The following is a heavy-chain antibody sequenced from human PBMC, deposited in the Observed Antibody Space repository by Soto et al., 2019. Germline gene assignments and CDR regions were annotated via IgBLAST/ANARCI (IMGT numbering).Heavy chain of an antibody. CDR1: NGSISNFY. CDR2: IHGSGSA. D-gene: IGHD6-13*01. V-gene: IGHV4-4*07. CDR3: ARSSNKESWFDP. Sequence: SETLSLTCTVSNGSISNFYWNWIRQSAGKGLGWIGRIHGSGSATYNPSLRSRVTMSVXXXXXXFXLXVXSXTGAXTAVYYCARSSNKESWFDPWGQGTLVTVSS. J-gene: IGHJ5*02.